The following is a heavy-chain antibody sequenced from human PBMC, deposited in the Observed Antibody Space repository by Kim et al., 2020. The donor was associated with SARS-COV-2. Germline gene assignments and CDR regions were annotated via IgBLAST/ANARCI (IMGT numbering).Heavy chain of an antibody. D-gene: IGHD1-26*01. CDR1: GFIFNTYG. CDR3: AKSFSGSYCGYDY. CDR2: ISYDGSHK. V-gene: IGHV3-30*18. Sequence: GGSLRLSCAASGFIFNTYGMHWVRQAPGKGLEWVAVISYDGSHKYYEDSVKGRFTISRDNSKNTLYLQMNSLRIEDTAVYYCAKSFSGSYCGYDYWGQGTLVTVS. J-gene: IGHJ4*02.